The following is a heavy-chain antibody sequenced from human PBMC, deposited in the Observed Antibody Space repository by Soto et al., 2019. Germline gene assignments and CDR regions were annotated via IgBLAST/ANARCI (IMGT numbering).Heavy chain of an antibody. J-gene: IGHJ4*02. CDR2: IVVGSGNT. V-gene: IGHV1-58*01. CDR3: AANTPYYDFWGGYPN. D-gene: IGHD3-3*01. CDR1: GFTFTSSA. Sequence: QMQLVQSGPEVKKPGTSVKVSCKASGFTFTSSAVQWVRQARGQRLEWIGWIVVGSGNTNYAQKFQERVNITRDMSTRTAYMELSSLRSEDTAVYYCAANTPYYDFWGGYPNWGQGTMVTVSS.